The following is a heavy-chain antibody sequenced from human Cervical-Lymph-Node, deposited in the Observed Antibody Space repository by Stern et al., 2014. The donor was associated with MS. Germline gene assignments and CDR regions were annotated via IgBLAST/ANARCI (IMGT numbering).Heavy chain of an antibody. D-gene: IGHD3-10*01. Sequence: QITLKESGPVLVKPTETLMLTCTVSGFSLSNGRMGVSWIRQPPGKDLEWLAHIFSNDERSYSTSLKSRLTISKDTSRSQVVLTMTNMDPVDTATYFCARILYDGAYRGDYWGQGILVTVSS. CDR1: GFSLSNGRMG. CDR3: ARILYDGAYRGDY. V-gene: IGHV2-26*01. CDR2: IFSNDER. J-gene: IGHJ4*02.